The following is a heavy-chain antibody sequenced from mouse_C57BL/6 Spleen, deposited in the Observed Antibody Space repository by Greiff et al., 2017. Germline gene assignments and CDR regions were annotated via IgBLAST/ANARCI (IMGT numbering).Heavy chain of an antibody. CDR3: TRPQYFDY. CDR1: GYTFTDYE. Sequence: VQLQESGAELVRPGASVTLSCKASGYTFTDYEMHWVKQTPVHGLEWIGAIDPETGGTAYNQKFNGKAILTADKSYSTAYLDLRSLTSEDSAVYYCTRPQYFDYWGQGTTLTVSS. V-gene: IGHV1-15*01. J-gene: IGHJ2*01. CDR2: IDPETGGT.